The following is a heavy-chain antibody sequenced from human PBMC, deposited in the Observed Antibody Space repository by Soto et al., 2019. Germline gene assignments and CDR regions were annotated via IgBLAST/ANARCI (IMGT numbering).Heavy chain of an antibody. CDR3: VRLSGFAYDFDH. CDR1: GFSLSNPKVG. CDR2: IFSNDEK. D-gene: IGHD3-16*01. J-gene: IGHJ4*02. V-gene: IGHV2-26*01. Sequence: QVTLKESGPVLVNPTETLTLTCTVSGFSLSNPKVGVSWIRQPPGTALEWLAHIFSNDEKSYNTSLESRLTLSKHTSKRQLVLTVSTIDPLDTATYFCVRLSGFAYDFDHLGQGTLVTVSS.